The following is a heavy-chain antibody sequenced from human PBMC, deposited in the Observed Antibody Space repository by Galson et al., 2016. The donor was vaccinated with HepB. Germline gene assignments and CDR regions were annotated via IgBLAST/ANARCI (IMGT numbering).Heavy chain of an antibody. CDR3: AKSKGGVWSYYFDY. Sequence: SLRLSCAASAFTFSNYGMHWVRQAPGKGLEWAAGIWTDGSNKYYGDSVKGRFTISRDNSKNTLYLQMNSLRAEDTAVYYCAKSKGGVWSYYFDYWGQGTLVTVSS. CDR1: AFTFSNYG. J-gene: IGHJ4*02. CDR2: IWTDGSNK. D-gene: IGHD6-19*01. V-gene: IGHV3-33*06.